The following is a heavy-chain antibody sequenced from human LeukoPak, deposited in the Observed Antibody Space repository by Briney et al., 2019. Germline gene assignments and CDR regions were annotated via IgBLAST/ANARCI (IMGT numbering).Heavy chain of an antibody. CDR2: IYYSGST. Sequence: SETLSLTCTVSGGSISSSSYYWGWIRQPPGKGLEWIGSIYYSGSTYYNPSLKSRVTISVDTSKNQFSLKLSSVTAADTAVYYCAREDNDFWSGYYDWGQGTLVTVSS. CDR3: AREDNDFWSGYYD. V-gene: IGHV4-39*07. CDR1: GGSISSSSYY. J-gene: IGHJ4*02. D-gene: IGHD3-3*01.